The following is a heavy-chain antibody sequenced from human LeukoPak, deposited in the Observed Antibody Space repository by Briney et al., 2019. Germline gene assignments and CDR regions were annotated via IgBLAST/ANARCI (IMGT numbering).Heavy chain of an antibody. Sequence: GGSLRPSCAASGFTFSSYAMHWVRQAPGKGLEWVAVISYDGSNKYYADSVKGRFTISRDNSKNTLYLQMNSLRAEDTAVYYCASDRIAVAGLFDYWGQGTLVTVSS. CDR1: GFTFSSYA. J-gene: IGHJ4*02. D-gene: IGHD6-19*01. V-gene: IGHV3-30*04. CDR2: ISYDGSNK. CDR3: ASDRIAVAGLFDY.